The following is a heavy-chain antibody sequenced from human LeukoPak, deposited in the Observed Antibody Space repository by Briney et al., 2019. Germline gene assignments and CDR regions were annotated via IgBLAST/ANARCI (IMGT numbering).Heavy chain of an antibody. CDR3: ARGITMVRGVSSFDY. V-gene: IGHV4-39*07. CDR2: IYYSGST. D-gene: IGHD3-10*01. J-gene: IGHJ4*02. CDR1: GGSISSSSYY. Sequence: KPSETLSLTCTVSGGSISSSSYYWGWIRQPPGKGLEWIGSIYYSGSTYYNPSLKSRVTISVDKSKNQFSLKLSSVTAADTAAYYCARGITMVRGVSSFDYWGQGTLVTVSS.